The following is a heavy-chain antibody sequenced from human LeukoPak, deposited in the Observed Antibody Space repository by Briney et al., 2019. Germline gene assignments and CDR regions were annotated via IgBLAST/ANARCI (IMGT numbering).Heavy chain of an antibody. CDR1: GYTFTSYD. J-gene: IGHJ6*03. D-gene: IGHD1-26*01. V-gene: IGHV1-69*05. CDR3: ARDAWSYRLDGLYYYYYYMDV. CDR2: IIPIFGTA. Sequence: SVKVSCKASGYTFTSYDINWVRQATGQGLEWMGGIIPIFGTANYAQKFQGRVTITTDESTSTAYMELSSLRSEDTAVYYCARDAWSYRLDGLYYYYYYMDVWGKGTTVTVSS.